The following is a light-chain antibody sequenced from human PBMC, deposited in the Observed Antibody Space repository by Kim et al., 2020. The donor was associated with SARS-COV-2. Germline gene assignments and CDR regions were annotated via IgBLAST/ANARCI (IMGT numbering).Light chain of an antibody. J-gene: IGKJ4*01. CDR2: AAS. V-gene: IGKV1-12*01. CDR1: QDISSW. Sequence: ASVGEIVTITCQACQDISSWLAWYQQKPRTAPMRLISAASSLKSGVPSRFSGSGSGTDFTLTISSLQPEDFASYYGQRADSFPLGFGGGTKVDIK. CDR3: QRADSFPLG.